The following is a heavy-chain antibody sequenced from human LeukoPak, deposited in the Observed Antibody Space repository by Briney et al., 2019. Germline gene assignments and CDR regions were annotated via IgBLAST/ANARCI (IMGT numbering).Heavy chain of an antibody. D-gene: IGHD5-24*01. Sequence: GSVKDSCKGTGGTLRNYAISRARQDPRQLLKLMGWITTNTGNPTYAQGFTGRFVFSLDTSVSTAYLQISSLKAEDTAVYYCARDASTIRFDYWGQGTLVTVSS. CDR1: GGTLRNYA. CDR2: ITTNTGNP. V-gene: IGHV7-4-1*02. J-gene: IGHJ4*02. CDR3: ARDASTIRFDY.